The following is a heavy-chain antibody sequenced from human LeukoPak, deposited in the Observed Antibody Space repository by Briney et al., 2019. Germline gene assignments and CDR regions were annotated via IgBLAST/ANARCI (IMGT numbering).Heavy chain of an antibody. V-gene: IGHV3-48*01. D-gene: IGHD6-13*01. J-gene: IGHJ1*01. Sequence: GGSLRLSCAASGFTFSSYSMNWVRQAPGKGLESVSYISSSSSTIYYADSVKGRFTISRDNAKNSLYLQMNSLRAEDTAVYYCARDFRYSSSWYVVEYFQHWGQGTLVTVSS. CDR3: ARDFRYSSSWYVVEYFQH. CDR2: ISSSSSTI. CDR1: GFTFSSYS.